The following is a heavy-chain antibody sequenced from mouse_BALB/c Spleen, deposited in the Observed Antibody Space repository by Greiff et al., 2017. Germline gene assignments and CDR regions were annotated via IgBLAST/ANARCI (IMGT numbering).Heavy chain of an antibody. Sequence: EVKLQESGPGLVKPSQSLSLTCSVTGYSITSGYYWNWIRQFPGNKLEWMGYISYDGSNNYNPSLKNRISITRDTSKNQFFLKLNSVTTEDTATYYCAREGRRLLQGAMDYWGQGTSVTVSS. CDR1: GYSITSGYY. CDR2: ISYDGSN. CDR3: AREGRRLLQGAMDY. V-gene: IGHV3-6*02. J-gene: IGHJ4*01. D-gene: IGHD2-3*01.